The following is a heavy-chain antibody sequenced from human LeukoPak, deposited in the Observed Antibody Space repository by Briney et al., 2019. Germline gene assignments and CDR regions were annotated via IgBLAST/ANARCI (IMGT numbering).Heavy chain of an antibody. V-gene: IGHV7-4-1*02. Sequence: ASVKVSCKASGYTFTSYAMIWVRQAPGQGLEWMGWINTNTGNPTYAQGFTGRFVFSLDTSVSTAYLQISSLKAEDTAVYYCASRVYSYGPQAWGQGTLVTVSS. J-gene: IGHJ5*02. D-gene: IGHD5-18*01. CDR2: INTNTGNP. CDR3: ASRVYSYGPQA. CDR1: GYTFTSYA.